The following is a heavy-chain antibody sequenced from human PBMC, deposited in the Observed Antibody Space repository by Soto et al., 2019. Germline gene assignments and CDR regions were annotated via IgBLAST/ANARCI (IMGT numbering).Heavy chain of an antibody. V-gene: IGHV1-69*01. Sequence: ASVKVSCKASGGTFSSYAISWVRQAPGQGLEWMGGIIPIFGTANYAQKFQGRVTITADESTSTAYMELSSLRSEDTAVYYCAVDCTNGVCLDRSSDGMDVWGQGTTVTVTS. J-gene: IGHJ6*02. CDR3: AVDCTNGVCLDRSSDGMDV. CDR2: IIPIFGTA. CDR1: GGTFSSYA. D-gene: IGHD2-8*01.